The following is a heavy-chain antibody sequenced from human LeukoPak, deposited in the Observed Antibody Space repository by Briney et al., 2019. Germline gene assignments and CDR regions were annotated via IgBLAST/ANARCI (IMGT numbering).Heavy chain of an antibody. CDR1: GFTFSTYK. CDR2: INSGANTI. V-gene: IGHV3-48*03. D-gene: IGHD1-26*01. Sequence: PGGSLRLSCAASGFTFSTYKMNWVRQAPGKGLEWVSYINSGANTIFYADSVKGRFTISRDNAKNSLYLQMNSLRAEDTAVYYCARFVRGGSNSMPSFDYWGQGTLVTVSS. CDR3: ARFVRGGSNSMPSFDY. J-gene: IGHJ4*02.